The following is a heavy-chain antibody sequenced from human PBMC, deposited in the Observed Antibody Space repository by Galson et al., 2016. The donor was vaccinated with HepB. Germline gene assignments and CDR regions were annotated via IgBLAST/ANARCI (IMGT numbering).Heavy chain of an antibody. CDR2: ISGSGGTT. CDR1: GFMYKNYA. V-gene: IGHV3-23*01. D-gene: IGHD6-19*01. CDR3: VKVSDYLNGWIDQ. J-gene: IGHJ4*02. Sequence: SLRLSCAASGFMYKNYAMSWVRQAPGKGLEWISVISGSGGTTFYADSVQGRFSITSDNSRNTLGLQMESLRAEDTAVYYCVKVSDYLNGWIDQWGQGIRVTVSA.